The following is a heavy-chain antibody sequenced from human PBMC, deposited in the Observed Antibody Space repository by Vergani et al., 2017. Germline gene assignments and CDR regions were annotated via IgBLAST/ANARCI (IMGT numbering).Heavy chain of an antibody. CDR2: IKSTFDRGTT. D-gene: IGHD2-21*01. V-gene: IGHV3-15*07. J-gene: IGHJ6*02. CDR3: TTDPRYCGDGSCYWLRDHHYYGMDV. Sequence: EVQLVESGGGIVKPGGSLRLSCVASGFSFRNAWMNWVRRTPGKGLEWVGRIKSTFDRGTTDYAAAVKGRFTISRDESKNKLFLQMNGLKTEDIGVYYCTTDPRYCGDGSCYWLRDHHYYGMDVWGQGTTVTVSS. CDR1: GFSFRNAW.